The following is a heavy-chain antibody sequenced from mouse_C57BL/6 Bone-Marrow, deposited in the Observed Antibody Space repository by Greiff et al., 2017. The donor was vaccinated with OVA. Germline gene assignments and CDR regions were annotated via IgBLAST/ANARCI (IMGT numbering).Heavy chain of an antibody. D-gene: IGHD2-2*01. J-gene: IGHJ2*01. V-gene: IGHV1-81*01. CDR3: ALREGYVFFDY. CDR1: GYTFTSYG. CDR2: IYPRSGNT. Sequence: QVQLQQSGAELSRPGASVKLSCKASGYTFTSYGISWVKQRTGQGLEWIGEIYPRSGNTYYNEKFKGKATLTADKSSSTAYMELRSLTSEDSAVYFCALREGYVFFDYWGQGTTLTVSS.